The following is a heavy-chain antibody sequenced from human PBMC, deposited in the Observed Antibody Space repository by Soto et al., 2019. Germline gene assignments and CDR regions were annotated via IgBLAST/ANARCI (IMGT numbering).Heavy chain of an antibody. Sequence: EVQLLESGGGLVQPGGSLRLSCAASGFTFSSYAMSWVRQAPGKGLEWVSAISGSGGSTYYADSVKGRFTISRDNSKNTLYLQMNSLRADDTAVYYCAKGGHYVWGSYRYFDYWGQGTLVTVSS. D-gene: IGHD3-16*02. CDR3: AKGGHYVWGSYRYFDY. V-gene: IGHV3-23*01. CDR1: GFTFSSYA. CDR2: ISGSGGST. J-gene: IGHJ4*02.